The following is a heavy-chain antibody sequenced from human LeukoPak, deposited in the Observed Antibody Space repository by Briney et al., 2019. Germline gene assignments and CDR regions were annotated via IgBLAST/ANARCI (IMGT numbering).Heavy chain of an antibody. D-gene: IGHD1-26*01. J-gene: IGHJ4*02. V-gene: IGHV3-9*01. CDR2: ISWNSGSI. CDR3: AKARAGATSIFDY. Sequence: GGSLRLSCAASGFTLSGYWMSWVRQAPGKGLEWVSGISWNSGSIGYADSVKGRFTISRDNAKNSLYLQMNSLRAEDTALYYCAKARAGATSIFDYWGQGTLVTVSS. CDR1: GFTLSGYW.